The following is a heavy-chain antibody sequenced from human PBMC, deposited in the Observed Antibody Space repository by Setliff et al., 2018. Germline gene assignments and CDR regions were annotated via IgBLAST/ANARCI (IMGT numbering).Heavy chain of an antibody. V-gene: IGHV3-23*01. J-gene: IGHJ4*02. CDR3: TRGGAHCSGGYCYGAN. Sequence: HPGGSLSLSCAASGFTFSSYAMSWVRQAPGKGLEWVSSISGSGGTKFYADSVKGRFTISRDNSKNTLYLQMNSLRGEDSAVYYCTRGGAHCSGGYCYGANWGQGTLVTVSS. CDR1: GFTFSSYA. D-gene: IGHD2-15*01. CDR2: ISGSGGTK.